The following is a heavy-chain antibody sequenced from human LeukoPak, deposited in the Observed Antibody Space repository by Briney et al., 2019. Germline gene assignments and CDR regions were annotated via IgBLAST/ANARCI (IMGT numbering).Heavy chain of an antibody. Sequence: SETLSLTCAVYGGSFSGYYWSWIRQPPGKGLEWIGEINHSGSTNYNPSLKSRVTISVDRSKNQFSLKLSSVTAADTAVYYCARGSSSSWYLMGDWFDPWGQGTLVTVSS. J-gene: IGHJ5*02. CDR3: ARGSSSSWYLMGDWFDP. CDR1: GGSFSGYY. V-gene: IGHV4-34*01. CDR2: INHSGST. D-gene: IGHD6-13*01.